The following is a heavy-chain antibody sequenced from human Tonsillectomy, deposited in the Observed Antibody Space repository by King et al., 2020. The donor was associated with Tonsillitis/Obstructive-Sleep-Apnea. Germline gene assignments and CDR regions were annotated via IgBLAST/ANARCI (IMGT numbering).Heavy chain of an antibody. D-gene: IGHD3-22*01. Sequence: QLVQSGAEVRKPGASVKVSCRASGYTFTSHYMHWVRQAPGQGLEWMGIINPSGGSTGYAQKFQGRVTMTRDTSTSTVYMELSSLRSEDTAVYYCARDLSGGSYDSSGHFDYWGQGTLVTGSS. CDR1: GYTFTSHY. J-gene: IGHJ4*02. V-gene: IGHV1-46*01. CDR2: INPSGGST. CDR3: ARDLSGGSYDSSGHFDY.